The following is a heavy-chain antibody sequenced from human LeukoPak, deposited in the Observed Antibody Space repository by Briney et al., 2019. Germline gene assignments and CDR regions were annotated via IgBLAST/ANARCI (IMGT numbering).Heavy chain of an antibody. CDR2: IQNDGSDK. V-gene: IGHV3-30*02. J-gene: IGHJ4*02. Sequence: PGGSLRLSCAASGINFRSSGMHWVRQAPGKGLEGVTFIQNDGSDKYYAASVKGRFTIFRDNSKNTVYLHMASLRADDTALYYCAREGGRAVPGRFDQWGQGTLVTVSS. CDR1: GINFRSSG. D-gene: IGHD6-13*01. CDR3: AREGGRAVPGRFDQ.